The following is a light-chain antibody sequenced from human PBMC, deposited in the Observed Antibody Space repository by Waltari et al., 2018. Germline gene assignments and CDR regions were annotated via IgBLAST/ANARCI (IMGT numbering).Light chain of an antibody. CDR3: QQSIEWPYT. CDR1: QSVSRN. J-gene: IGKJ2*01. V-gene: IGKV3D-15*01. Sequence: DIVMTQSPATLSLSPGERATLSCRASQSVSRNLAWYQQKPGQPPRLLIFGVSSRATGIPDRFTGSGSGMEFTLTISSLEPEDVGIYHCQQSIEWPYTFGQGTKVEIK. CDR2: GVS.